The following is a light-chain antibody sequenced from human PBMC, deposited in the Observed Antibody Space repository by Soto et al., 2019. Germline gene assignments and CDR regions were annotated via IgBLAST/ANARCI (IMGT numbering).Light chain of an antibody. CDR2: DAS. CDR3: QQYNSYSLFT. V-gene: IGKV1-5*01. CDR1: QSISSW. Sequence: DIQMTQSPSTLSASVGDRVTITCRASQSISSWLAWYQQKPGKAPKLLIYDASSLESGVPLRFSGSGSGTEFTLTISSLQPDDFATYYCQQYNSYSLFTFGPGTKVDIK. J-gene: IGKJ3*01.